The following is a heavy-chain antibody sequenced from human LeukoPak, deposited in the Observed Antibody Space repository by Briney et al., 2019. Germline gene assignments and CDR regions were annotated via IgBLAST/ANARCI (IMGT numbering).Heavy chain of an antibody. CDR3: AKVMIVVVPAALSYYYMDV. CDR2: IRYDGSNK. J-gene: IGHJ6*03. D-gene: IGHD2-2*01. V-gene: IGHV3-30*02. Sequence: GGSLRLSCAASGFTFSSYGMHWVRQAPGKGLEWVAFIRYDGSNKYYADSVKGRFTISRDNSKNTLYLQMNSLRAEDTAVYYCAKVMIVVVPAALSYYYMDVWGKGTTVTVSS. CDR1: GFTFSSYG.